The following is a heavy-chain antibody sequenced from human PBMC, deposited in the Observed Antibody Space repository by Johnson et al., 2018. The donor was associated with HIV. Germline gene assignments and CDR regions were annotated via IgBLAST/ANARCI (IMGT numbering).Heavy chain of an antibody. CDR3: TSSPHAFDI. CDR2: IKQDGSEK. CDR1: GFTFSSYW. J-gene: IGHJ3*02. V-gene: IGHV3-7*02. Sequence: EVQLVESGGGVVQPGGSLRLSCAASGFTFSSYWMSWVHQAPGKGLEWVANIKQDGSEKYYVDSVKGRFTISRDNAKNTLYLQMNSLRAEDTAGYYCTSSPHAFDIWGQGTMVTVSS.